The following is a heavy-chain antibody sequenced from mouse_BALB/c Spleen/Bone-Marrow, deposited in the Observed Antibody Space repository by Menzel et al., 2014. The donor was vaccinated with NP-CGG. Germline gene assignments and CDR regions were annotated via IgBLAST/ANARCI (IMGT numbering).Heavy chain of an antibody. CDR3: ARRYYGSSFSYFDY. V-gene: IGHV5-17*02. Sequence: EVKLVESGGGLVQPGGSRKLSCAASGFTFSSFGMHWVRQAPEKGLEWVAYISSGSSTIYYTDTVKGRFTISRDNPKNTLFLQMTSLRSEDTAMYYCARRYYGSSFSYFDYWGQGTPLTVSS. D-gene: IGHD1-1*01. CDR1: GFTFSSFG. CDR2: ISSGSSTI. J-gene: IGHJ2*01.